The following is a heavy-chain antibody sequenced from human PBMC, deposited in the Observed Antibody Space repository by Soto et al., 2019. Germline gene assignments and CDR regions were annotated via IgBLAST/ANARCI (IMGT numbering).Heavy chain of an antibody. Sequence: SETLSLTCTVFGGSICSYYWSWILQPPGKGLEWIGYIYYSGSTNYNPSLKSRVTISVDTSKNQFSLKLSSVTAADTAVYYCARGGSPWYYMDVWGKGTTVTVSS. CDR2: IYYSGST. V-gene: IGHV4-59*01. CDR1: GGSICSYY. J-gene: IGHJ6*03. D-gene: IGHD3-10*01. CDR3: ARGGSPWYYMDV.